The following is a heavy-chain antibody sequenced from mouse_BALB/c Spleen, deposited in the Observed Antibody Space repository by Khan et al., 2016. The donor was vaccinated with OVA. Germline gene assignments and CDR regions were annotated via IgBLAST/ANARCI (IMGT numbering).Heavy chain of an antibody. CDR3: TNGNYGWFAY. Sequence: EVELVESGGGLVKPGGSLKLSCSASGFTFSTFVMSWVRQTPEKRLEWVATISSAGTYTYFSDSVKGRFTIPRDNAKNTLYLQMNSLRSEDTAMYYCTNGNYGWFAYWGQGTRVTVSA. V-gene: IGHV5-9-1*01. D-gene: IGHD2-1*01. CDR1: GFTFSTFV. J-gene: IGHJ3*01. CDR2: ISSAGTYT.